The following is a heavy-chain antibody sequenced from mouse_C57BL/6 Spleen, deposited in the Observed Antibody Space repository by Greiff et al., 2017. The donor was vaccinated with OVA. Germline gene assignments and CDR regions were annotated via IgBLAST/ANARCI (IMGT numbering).Heavy chain of an antibody. J-gene: IGHJ1*03. Sequence: EVHLVEPGGGLVKPGGSLKLSCAASGFTFSDYGMHWVRQAPEKGLEWVAYISSGSSTIYYADTVKGRFTIAIDNAKNTLFLQMTSLRSEDTAMYYCARNYYGSRGYFDVWGTGTTVTVSS. CDR1: GFTFSDYG. D-gene: IGHD1-1*01. CDR3: ARNYYGSRGYFDV. CDR2: ISSGSSTI. V-gene: IGHV5-17*01.